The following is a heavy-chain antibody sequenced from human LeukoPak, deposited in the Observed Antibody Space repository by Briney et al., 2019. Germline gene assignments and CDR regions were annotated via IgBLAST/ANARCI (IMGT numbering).Heavy chain of an antibody. CDR1: GFSFSSYW. CDR3: ARSSYPYYFDY. Sequence: PGGSLRLSCVASGFSFSSYWMHWVRQAPGKGLMWVSRVNNDGSSTTYADSVEGRFTISRDNARNTLYLQMNSLRAEDTAVYYCARSSYPYYFDYWGQGTLVTVSS. CDR2: VNNDGSST. V-gene: IGHV3-74*01. J-gene: IGHJ4*02. D-gene: IGHD6-19*01.